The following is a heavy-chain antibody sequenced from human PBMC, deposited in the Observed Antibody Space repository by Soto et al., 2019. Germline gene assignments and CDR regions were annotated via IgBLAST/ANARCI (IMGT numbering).Heavy chain of an antibody. Sequence: EVQLVESGGGLVQPGGSLRLSCAASGFTFSSYSMNWVRQAPGKGLEWVSYISSSSSTIYYADSVKGRFTISRDNAKNSLYVQMNSLRDEDTAVYYCARDNPSFHAFDIWGQGTMVTVSS. CDR1: GFTFSSYS. CDR2: ISSSSSTI. V-gene: IGHV3-48*02. CDR3: ARDNPSFHAFDI. J-gene: IGHJ3*02.